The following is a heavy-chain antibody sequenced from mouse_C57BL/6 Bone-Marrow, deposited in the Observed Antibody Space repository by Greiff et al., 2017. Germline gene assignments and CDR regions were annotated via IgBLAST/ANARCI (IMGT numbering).Heavy chain of an antibody. CDR3: ARSGSYYCGSGYEAMDY. CDR1: GYSFTSYY. Sequence: QVQLQQSGPELVKPGASVKISCKASGYSFTSYYIHWVKQRPGQGLEWIGWINPGSGTTKYNEKFKGKATLTADTSSSTADMQLSSLTSEGSAVYYCARSGSYYCGSGYEAMDYWGQGTSVTVSS. J-gene: IGHJ4*01. CDR2: INPGSGTT. D-gene: IGHD1-1*01. V-gene: IGHV1-66*01.